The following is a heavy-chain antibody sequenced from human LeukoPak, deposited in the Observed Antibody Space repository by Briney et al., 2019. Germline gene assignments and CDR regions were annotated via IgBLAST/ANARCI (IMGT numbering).Heavy chain of an antibody. D-gene: IGHD2-15*01. CDR3: ARGPLNRYCSGGSCLGYYFDY. J-gene: IGHJ4*02. V-gene: IGHV4-34*01. CDR2: INHSGST. Sequence: SETLSLTCAVYGGSFSGYYWSWIRQPPGQGLEWVGEINHSGSTNYNPSLKSRVTISVDTSKNQFSLKLSSVTAADTAVYYCARGPLNRYCSGGSCLGYYFDYWGQGTLVAVSS. CDR1: GGSFSGYY.